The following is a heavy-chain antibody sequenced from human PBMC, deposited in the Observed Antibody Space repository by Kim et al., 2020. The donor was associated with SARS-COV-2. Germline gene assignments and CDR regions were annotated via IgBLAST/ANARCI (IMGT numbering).Heavy chain of an antibody. CDR2: IIPIFGTA. J-gene: IGHJ4*02. D-gene: IGHD5-12*01. CDR1: GGTFSSYA. CDR3: ARESRYSGYEARAFDY. V-gene: IGHV1-69*13. Sequence: SVKVSCKASGGTFSSYAISWVRQAPGQGLEWMGGIIPIFGTANYAQKFQGRVTITADESTSTAYMELSSLRSEDTAVYYCARESRYSGYEARAFDYWGQGTLVTVSS.